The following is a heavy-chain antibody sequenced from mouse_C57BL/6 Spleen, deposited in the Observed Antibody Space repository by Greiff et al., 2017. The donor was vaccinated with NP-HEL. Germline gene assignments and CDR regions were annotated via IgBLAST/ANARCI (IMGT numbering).Heavy chain of an antibody. Sequence: VQLKESGEGLVKPGGSLKLSCAASGFTFSSYAMSWVRQTPEKRLEWVAYISSGGDYIYYADTVKGRFTISRDNARNTLYLQMSSLKSEDTAMYYCTRDYYGSSWTMDYWGQGTSVTVSS. CDR2: ISSGGDYI. D-gene: IGHD1-1*01. J-gene: IGHJ4*01. CDR3: TRDYYGSSWTMDY. V-gene: IGHV5-9-1*02. CDR1: GFTFSSYA.